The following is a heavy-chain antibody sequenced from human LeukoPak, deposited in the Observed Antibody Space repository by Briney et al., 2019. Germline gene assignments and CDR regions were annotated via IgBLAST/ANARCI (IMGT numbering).Heavy chain of an antibody. CDR3: TTASPVEYSSGWYEGWYFDY. D-gene: IGHD6-19*01. CDR1: GFTFSNAW. J-gene: IGHJ4*02. V-gene: IGHV3-15*01. Sequence: PGGSLRLSCAASGFTFSNAWMSWVRQAPGKGLEWVGRIKSKTDGGTTDCAAPVKGRFTISRDDSKNTLYLQMNSLKTEDTAVYYCTTASPVEYSSGWYEGWYFDYWGQGTLVTVSS. CDR2: IKSKTDGGTT.